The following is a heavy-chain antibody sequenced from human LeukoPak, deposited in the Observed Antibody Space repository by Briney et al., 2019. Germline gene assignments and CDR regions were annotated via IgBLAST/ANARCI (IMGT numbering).Heavy chain of an antibody. CDR2: INGDGSSV. D-gene: IGHD1-26*01. CDR1: GFTFSSHW. CDR3: ARDEVGATPIDY. Sequence: PGGSLRLSCEASGFTFSSHWMHWVRRVPGKGLVWVSNINGDGSSVGYADSVKGRFAVSRDNAKNTLYLHMSSLRAEDTAVYYCARDEVGATPIDYWGQGTLVTVSS. J-gene: IGHJ4*02. V-gene: IGHV3-74*01.